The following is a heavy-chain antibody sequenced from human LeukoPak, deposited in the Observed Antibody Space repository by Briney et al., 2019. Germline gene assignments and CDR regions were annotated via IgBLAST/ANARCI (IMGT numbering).Heavy chain of an antibody. CDR3: AKDKAGAFDY. D-gene: IGHD6-13*01. CDR2: ISWNSGSI. J-gene: IGHJ4*02. CDR1: GFTFDDYA. Sequence: GRSLRLSCAASGFTFDDYAMHWVRQAPGKGLEWVSGISWNSGSIGYADSVKGRFTISRDNAKNSLYLQMNSLRAEDTALYYCAKDKAGAFDYWGQGALVTVSS. V-gene: IGHV3-9*01.